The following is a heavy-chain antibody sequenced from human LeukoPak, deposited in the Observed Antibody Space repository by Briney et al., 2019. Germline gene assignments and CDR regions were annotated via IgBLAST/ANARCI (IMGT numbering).Heavy chain of an antibody. D-gene: IGHD3-3*01. J-gene: IGHJ4*02. CDR3: ARERYDFWSGYYPYYYFDY. CDR1: GFTFSSYG. V-gene: IGHV3-30*02. CDR2: IRYDGSNK. Sequence: GGSLRLSCAASGFTFSSYGMHWVRQAPGKGLEWVAFIRYDGSNKYYADSVKGRFTISRDNAKNSLYLQMNSLRAEDTAVYYCARERYDFWSGYYPYYYFDYWGQGTLVTVSS.